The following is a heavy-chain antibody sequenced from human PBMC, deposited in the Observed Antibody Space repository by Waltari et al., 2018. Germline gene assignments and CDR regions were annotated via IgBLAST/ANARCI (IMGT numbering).Heavy chain of an antibody. CDR1: GFTFTSSA. V-gene: IGHV1-58*01. D-gene: IGHD6-13*01. CDR3: AADSAAAGTNY. J-gene: IGHJ4*02. CDR2: IVVGSGNT. Sequence: QMQLVQSGPEVKKPGTSVKVSCKASGFTFTSSAVQWVRQARGQRLEWIGWIVVGSGNTNYAQKFQERVTITRDMSTSTAYMELSSLRSEDTAVYYCAADSAAAGTNYWGQGTLVTVSS.